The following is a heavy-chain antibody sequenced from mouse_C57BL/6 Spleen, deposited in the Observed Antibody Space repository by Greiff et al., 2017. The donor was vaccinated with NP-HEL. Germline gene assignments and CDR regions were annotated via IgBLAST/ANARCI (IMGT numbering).Heavy chain of an antibody. J-gene: IGHJ2*01. CDR2: ILPGSGST. CDR1: GYTFTGYW. Sequence: QVQLQQPGAELVMPGASVKLSCKATGYTFTGYWIEWVKQRPGHGLEWIGEILPGSGSTNYNEKFKGKATFTADTSSNTAYMQLSSLTTEDSAIYYCARSRDYSNYPYYFDYWGQGTTLTVSS. D-gene: IGHD2-5*01. V-gene: IGHV1-9*01. CDR3: ARSRDYSNYPYYFDY.